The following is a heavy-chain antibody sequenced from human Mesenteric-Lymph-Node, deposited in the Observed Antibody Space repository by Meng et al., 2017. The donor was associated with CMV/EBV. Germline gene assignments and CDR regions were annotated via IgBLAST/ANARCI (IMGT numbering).Heavy chain of an antibody. J-gene: IGHJ6*02. V-gene: IGHV3-33*06. Sequence: GGSLRLSCAASGFTFSSYGMHWVRQAPGKGLEWVAVIWYDGSRKEYADSVKGRFTISRDNSKNTLNLQMNSLRAEDTAVYYCAKAGNDLEGMDVWGQGTTVTVSS. CDR3: AKAGNDLEGMDV. CDR1: GFTFSSYG. D-gene: IGHD5-12*01. CDR2: IWYDGSRK.